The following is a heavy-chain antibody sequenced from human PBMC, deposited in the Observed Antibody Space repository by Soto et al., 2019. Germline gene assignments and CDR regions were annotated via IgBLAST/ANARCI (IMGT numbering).Heavy chain of an antibody. Sequence: EEQLVESGGGLVQPGGSLRLSCAASGFTFSNHVMNWVRQAQGRGLEWVSSINRDFNTYYADSVKGRFTISGDNAKDSLFRQMNSLRADDTAVYYCVNGDYYVGQGTLVTVSS. V-gene: IGHV3-48*01. CDR1: GFTFSNHV. D-gene: IGHD4-17*01. CDR3: VNGDYY. J-gene: IGHJ4*02. CDR2: INRDFNT.